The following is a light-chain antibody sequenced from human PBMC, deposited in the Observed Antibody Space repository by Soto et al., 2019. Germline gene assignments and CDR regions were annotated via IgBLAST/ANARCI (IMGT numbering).Light chain of an antibody. CDR2: SAS. V-gene: IGKV3-20*01. J-gene: IGKJ1*01. CDR3: QQYGSSPQWT. Sequence: EIVLTQSPGTLSLSPGERATLSCRASQSVSSSYFAWYQQKPGQAPRLLIYSASSRATGIPDRFSRSGSGTDFTLTIRRLEPEDFAVDYGQQYGSSPQWTFGQGTKVEIK. CDR1: QSVSSSY.